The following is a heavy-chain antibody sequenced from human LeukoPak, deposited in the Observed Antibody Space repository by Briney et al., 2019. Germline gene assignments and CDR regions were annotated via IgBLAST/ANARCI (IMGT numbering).Heavy chain of an antibody. Sequence: GGSLRLSCAASGFTFSSYAMHWVRQAPGKGLEWVAVISYDGSNKYYADSVKGRFTISRDNSKNTLYLQMNSLRPEDTAFYHCARHRCSSTTCSFDSWGQGSLVTVSS. D-gene: IGHD2-2*01. J-gene: IGHJ4*02. CDR1: GFTFSSYA. CDR3: ARHRCSSTTCSFDS. V-gene: IGHV3-30-3*01. CDR2: ISYDGSNK.